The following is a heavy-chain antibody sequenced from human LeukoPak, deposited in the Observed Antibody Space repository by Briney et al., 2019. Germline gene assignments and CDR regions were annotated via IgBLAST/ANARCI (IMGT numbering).Heavy chain of an antibody. J-gene: IGHJ4*02. Sequence: PSETLSLTCAVYGGSFSGYYWSWIRQPPGKGLEWIGEINHSGSTNYNPSLKSRVTISVDTPKNQFSLKLSSVTAADTAVYYCAGHLPYFDYWGQGTLVTVSS. D-gene: IGHD2-2*01. CDR2: INHSGST. CDR1: GGSFSGYY. V-gene: IGHV4-34*01. CDR3: AGHLPYFDY.